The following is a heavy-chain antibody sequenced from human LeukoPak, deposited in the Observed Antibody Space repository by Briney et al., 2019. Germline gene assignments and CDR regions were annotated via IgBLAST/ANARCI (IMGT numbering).Heavy chain of an antibody. D-gene: IGHD2-15*01. CDR1: GGSISSSYW. V-gene: IGHV4-4*02. J-gene: IGHJ4*02. Sequence: SGTLSLTCAVSGGSISSSYWWTWVRQPPGKGLEWIGEIYHSGSTNHNPSLKSRVTISVDKSKDQFSLKLSSVTAADTAVYYCARGRGYCSGGSCYTPLSEWGQGTLVTVSS. CDR2: IYHSGST. CDR3: ARGRGYCSGGSCYTPLSE.